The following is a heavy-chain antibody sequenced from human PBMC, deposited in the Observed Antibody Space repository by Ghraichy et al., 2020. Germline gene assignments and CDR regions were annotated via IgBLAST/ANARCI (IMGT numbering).Heavy chain of an antibody. Sequence: SQTLSLTCAISGDSVSSNSAAWNWIRQSPSRGLEWLGRTYYRSKWYNDYAVSVKSRITINPDTSKNQFSLQLNSVTPEDTAVYYCARDGYFGYCSGGSCYHDAFDIWGQGTMVTVSS. CDR2: TYYRSKWYN. CDR1: GDSVSSNSAA. J-gene: IGHJ3*02. CDR3: ARDGYFGYCSGGSCYHDAFDI. D-gene: IGHD2-15*01. V-gene: IGHV6-1*01.